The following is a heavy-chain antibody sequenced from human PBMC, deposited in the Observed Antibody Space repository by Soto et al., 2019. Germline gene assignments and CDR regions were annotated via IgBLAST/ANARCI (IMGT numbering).Heavy chain of an antibody. Sequence: KTSETLSLTCTVSGGSVSSGDYYWSWIRQPPGKGLEWIGNIYYSGSTNYNPSLKSRVTMSLDTSNNQFSLNLASVTAADTAVYYCARDDHLKTITWYRDPQYYYGLDGWGPGAAVTVSS. V-gene: IGHV4-61*08. J-gene: IGHJ6*02. CDR2: IYYSGST. CDR1: GGSVSSGDYY. D-gene: IGHD6-13*01. CDR3: ARDDHLKTITWYRDPQYYYGLDG.